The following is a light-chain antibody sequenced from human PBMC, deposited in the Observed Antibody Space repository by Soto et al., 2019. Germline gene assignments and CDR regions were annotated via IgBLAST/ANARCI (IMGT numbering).Light chain of an antibody. CDR3: QQYNNWPPIT. J-gene: IGKJ5*01. CDR2: GAS. V-gene: IGKV3-15*01. Sequence: EIGVTLSPATLSVSTGERVTLSCRASQSINNKVAWYQQKPGQAPRLLIYGASTRATGISARFSGSGSGTEFTLTISSLQSEDFAVYYCQQYNNWPPITFGQGTRLEI. CDR1: QSINNK.